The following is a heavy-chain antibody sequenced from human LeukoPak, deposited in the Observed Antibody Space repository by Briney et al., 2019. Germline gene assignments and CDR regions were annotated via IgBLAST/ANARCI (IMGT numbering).Heavy chain of an antibody. Sequence: SETLSLTCTVSGGSISSYWWSWIRQPPGKGLECIGYIYYSGSTNYNPSLKSRDTISVDTSKNQFSLKLSSVTAADTAVYYCARETPCSGGSCYSSYYYYYGMDVWGQGTTVTVSS. V-gene: IGHV4-59*01. D-gene: IGHD2-15*01. CDR1: GGSISSYW. J-gene: IGHJ6*02. CDR3: ARETPCSGGSCYSSYYYYYGMDV. CDR2: IYYSGST.